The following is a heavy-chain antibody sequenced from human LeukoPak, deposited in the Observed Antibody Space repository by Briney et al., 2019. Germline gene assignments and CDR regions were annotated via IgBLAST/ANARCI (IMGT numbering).Heavy chain of an antibody. J-gene: IGHJ4*02. CDR2: ISAYNGNT. V-gene: IGHV1-18*01. Sequence: GASVKVSCKASGYTFTSYGISWVRQAPGQGLEWMGWISAYNGNTNYAQKLQGRVTMTTDTSTSTAYMELRSLRSDDTAVYYCARGPEDGSSRPSFDYWGQGTLVTVPS. D-gene: IGHD1-26*01. CDR1: GYTFTSYG. CDR3: ARGPEDGSSRPSFDY.